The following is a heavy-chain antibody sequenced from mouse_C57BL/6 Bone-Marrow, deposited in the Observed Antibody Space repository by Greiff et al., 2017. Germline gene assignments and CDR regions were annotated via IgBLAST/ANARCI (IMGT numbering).Heavy chain of an antibody. CDR2: IDPSDSYT. CDR1: GYTFTSYW. Sequence: VQLQQPGAELVKPGASVKLSCKASGYTFTSYWMQWVKQRPGQGLEWIGEIDPSDSYTNYNQKFKGKATLTVDTSSSTAYMQLSSLTSEDSAVYYCARDKYYYGSSPAWFAYWGQGTLVTVSA. D-gene: IGHD1-1*01. V-gene: IGHV1-50*01. J-gene: IGHJ3*01. CDR3: ARDKYYYGSSPAWFAY.